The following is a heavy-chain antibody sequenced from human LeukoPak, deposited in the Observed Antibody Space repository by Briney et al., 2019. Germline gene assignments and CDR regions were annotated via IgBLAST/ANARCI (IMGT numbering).Heavy chain of an antibody. CDR2: IYYSGST. Sequence: SETLSLTCTVSGGSISSYYWSWIRQPPGKGLEWIGYIYYSGSTNYNPSLKSRVTISVDTSKNQFSLKLSSVTAADTAVYYCARAIAAAGLYYYGMDVWGQGTTVTVSS. D-gene: IGHD6-13*01. CDR3: ARAIAAAGLYYYGMDV. CDR1: GGSISSYY. V-gene: IGHV4-59*01. J-gene: IGHJ6*02.